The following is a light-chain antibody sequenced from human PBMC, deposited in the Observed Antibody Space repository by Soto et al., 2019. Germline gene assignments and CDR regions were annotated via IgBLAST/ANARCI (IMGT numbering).Light chain of an antibody. V-gene: IGKV1-5*03. CDR2: KAS. CDR1: QSISSW. Sequence: DIQMTQSPSTLSASVGDRVTITCRASQSISSWLAWYQQKPGKAPKLLIYKASSLESGVPSRFSGSGSGTEFTLTISSLQPDDLATYYCQQYNNFSPTFGQGTKVDIK. CDR3: QQYNNFSPT. J-gene: IGKJ1*01.